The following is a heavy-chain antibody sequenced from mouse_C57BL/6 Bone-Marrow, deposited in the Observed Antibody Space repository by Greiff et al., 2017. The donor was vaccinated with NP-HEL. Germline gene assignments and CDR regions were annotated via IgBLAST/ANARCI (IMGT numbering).Heavy chain of an antibody. CDR2: IRNKANGYTT. J-gene: IGHJ2*01. D-gene: IGHD4-1*02. CDR1: GFTFTDYY. CDR3: ARSTGFDY. Sequence: EVQLQQSGGGLVQPGGSLSLSCAASGFTFTDYYMSWVRQPPGKALEWLGFIRNKANGYTTEYSASVKGRFTISRDNSQSILYLQMNALRAEDSATYYCARSTGFDYWGQGTTLTVSS. V-gene: IGHV7-3*01.